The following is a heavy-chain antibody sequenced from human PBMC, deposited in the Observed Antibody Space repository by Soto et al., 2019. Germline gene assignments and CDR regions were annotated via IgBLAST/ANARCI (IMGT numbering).Heavy chain of an antibody. CDR3: ARGYSSSPESLGATSFREDAFDI. Sequence: ASVKVSCKASGGTFSSYTISWVRQAPGQGLEWMGRIIPILGIANYAQKFQGRVTITADKSTSTAYMELSSLRSEDTAVYYCARGYSSSPESLGATSFREDAFDIWGQGTMVTVSS. CDR2: IIPILGIA. CDR1: GGTFSSYT. D-gene: IGHD6-6*01. J-gene: IGHJ3*02. V-gene: IGHV1-69*02.